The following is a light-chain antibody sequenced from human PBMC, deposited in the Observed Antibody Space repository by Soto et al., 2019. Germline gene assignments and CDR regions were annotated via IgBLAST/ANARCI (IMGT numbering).Light chain of an antibody. CDR1: QSVSSN. V-gene: IGKV3-15*01. J-gene: IGKJ2*01. CDR2: GAS. CDR3: QQYNKWPPYT. Sequence: EIVMTQSPANLSVSPGERATLSCRASQSVSSNLAWYQQKPGQGPRLLIYGASPRATGIPARFSGSGSGTEFTLTISSLQSEDFAVYYCQQYNKWPPYTFGQGTKVEIK.